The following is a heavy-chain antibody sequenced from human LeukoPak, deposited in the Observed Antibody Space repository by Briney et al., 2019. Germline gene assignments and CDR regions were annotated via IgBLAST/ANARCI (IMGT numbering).Heavy chain of an antibody. CDR3: ARDPYDFWSGYYVSTGY. D-gene: IGHD3-3*01. CDR1: GYTFTSYD. Sequence: ASVKVSCKASGYTFTSYDINWVRQAPGQGLEWMGWINTNTGNPTYAQGFTGRFVFSLDTSVSTAYLQISSLKAEDTAVYYCARDPYDFWSGYYVSTGYWGQGTLVTVSS. CDR2: INTNTGNP. V-gene: IGHV7-4-1*02. J-gene: IGHJ4*02.